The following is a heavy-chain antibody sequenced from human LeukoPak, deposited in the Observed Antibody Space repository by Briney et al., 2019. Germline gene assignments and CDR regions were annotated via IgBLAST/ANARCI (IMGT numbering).Heavy chain of an antibody. CDR3: ARVTTGSTTLDS. J-gene: IGHJ5*01. D-gene: IGHD1-1*01. Sequence: SETLSLTCTVPGDSISGHYWSWIRQPAGKGLEWIGHIYITGGTNFNPSLRSRVTMSVDTSKNQLSLKLISLTAADTAVYYCARVTTGSTTLDSWGQGILVTVSS. V-gene: IGHV4-4*07. CDR2: IYITGGT. CDR1: GDSISGHY.